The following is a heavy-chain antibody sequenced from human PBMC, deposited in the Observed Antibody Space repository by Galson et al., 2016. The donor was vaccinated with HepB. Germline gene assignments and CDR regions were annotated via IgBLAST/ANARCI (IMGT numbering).Heavy chain of an antibody. Sequence: SVKVSCKASGYSFTNYGITWVRQAPGQGLEWMGWIRALNGDANFAQKFQGRVTMTSDTSTGTVYMELRSLSSDDTAVYYCARDLGTAWAPGAYWGQGTLVTVSS. J-gene: IGHJ4*02. CDR3: ARDLGTAWAPGAY. CDR1: GYSFTNYG. D-gene: IGHD1-7*01. V-gene: IGHV1-18*01. CDR2: IRALNGDA.